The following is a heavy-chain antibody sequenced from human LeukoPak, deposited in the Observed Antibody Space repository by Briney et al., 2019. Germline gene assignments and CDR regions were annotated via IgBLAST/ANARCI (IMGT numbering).Heavy chain of an antibody. V-gene: IGHV3-23*01. CDR1: GFTFSSYA. CDR2: ISGGGAST. D-gene: IGHD6-13*01. CDR3: AKLYSSSWPFEY. Sequence: GGSLRLSCAASGFTFSSYAMSWVRQAPGKGLEWVSTISGGGASTYYADSVKGRFTISRDNSKNTLYLQMNSLRAEDTAIYYCAKLYSSSWPFEYWGQGTLVTVSS. J-gene: IGHJ4*02.